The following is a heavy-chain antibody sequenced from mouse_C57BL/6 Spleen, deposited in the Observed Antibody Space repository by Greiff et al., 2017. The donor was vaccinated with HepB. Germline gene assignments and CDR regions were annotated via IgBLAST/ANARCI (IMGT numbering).Heavy chain of an antibody. CDR3: ARRDYSNSYYAMDD. D-gene: IGHD2-5*01. Sequence: VHLVESGPELVQPGASVKISCKASGYAFRSSWMNWVKQRPGKGLEWIGRIYPGDGDTNSNGKFKGKATLTADKSSSTAYMQLSSLTSEDSAVYFRARRDYSNSYYAMDDWGQGTSVTVSS. V-gene: IGHV1-82*01. CDR2: IYPGDGDT. J-gene: IGHJ4*01. CDR1: GYAFRSSW.